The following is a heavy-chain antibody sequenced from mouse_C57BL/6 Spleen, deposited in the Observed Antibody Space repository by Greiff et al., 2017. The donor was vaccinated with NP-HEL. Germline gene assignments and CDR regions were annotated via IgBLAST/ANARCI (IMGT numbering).Heavy chain of an antibody. CDR1: GYTFTSYW. V-gene: IGHV1-59*01. CDR2: IDPSDSYT. Sequence: QVQLQQPGAELVRPGTSVKLSCKASGYTFTSYWMHWVKQRPGQGLEWIGVIDPSDSYTNYNQKFKGKATLTVDTSSSTAYMQLSSLTSEDSAVYYCARRVYGSSWGYFDYWGQGTTLTVSS. CDR3: ARRVYGSSWGYFDY. D-gene: IGHD1-1*01. J-gene: IGHJ2*01.